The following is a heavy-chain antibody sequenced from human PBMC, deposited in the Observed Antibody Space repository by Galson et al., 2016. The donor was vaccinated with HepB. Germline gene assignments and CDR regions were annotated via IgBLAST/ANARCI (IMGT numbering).Heavy chain of an antibody. Sequence: SETLSLTCDVSGDSISSSYWWSWVRQPPGKGLEWIGEVYHSGSTNYNPSLNSRVTISVDKSKNQFSLKLTSVTAADTAVYYCARVLDHDFVWGSYRNFGHWGRGTLVTVSS. CDR3: ARVLDHDFVWGSYRNFGH. CDR2: VYHSGST. D-gene: IGHD3-16*02. J-gene: IGHJ4*02. CDR1: GDSISSSYW. V-gene: IGHV4-4*02.